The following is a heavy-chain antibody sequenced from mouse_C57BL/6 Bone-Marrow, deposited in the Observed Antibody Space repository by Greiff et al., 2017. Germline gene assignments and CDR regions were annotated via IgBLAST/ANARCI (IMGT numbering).Heavy chain of an antibody. CDR3: ARLRTVFGY. J-gene: IGHJ2*01. V-gene: IGHV7-3*01. Sequence: EVMLVESGGGLVQPGGSLSFSCAASGFTFTDYYMSWVRQPPGKALEWLGFIRNKANGYKTEYNASVKGRFTISRDNSQSSLYLQMHALRAEDRATYYCARLRTVFGYWGQGATLTVSS. CDR1: GFTFTDYY. D-gene: IGHD4-1*01. CDR2: IRNKANGYKT.